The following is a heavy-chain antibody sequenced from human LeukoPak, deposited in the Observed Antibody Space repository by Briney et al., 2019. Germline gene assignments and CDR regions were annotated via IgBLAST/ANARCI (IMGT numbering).Heavy chain of an antibody. D-gene: IGHD3-22*01. J-gene: IGHJ4*02. CDR2: INHSGST. V-gene: IGHV4-34*01. CDR3: ARGREDYYDSSGYYDGYY. CDR1: GGSFSGYY. Sequence: SETLSLTCAVYGGSFSGYYWSWIRQPPGKGLEWIGEINHSGSTNYNPSLKSRVTISVDTSKNQFSLKLRSVTAADTAVYYCARGREDYYDSSGYYDGYYWGQGTLVTVSS.